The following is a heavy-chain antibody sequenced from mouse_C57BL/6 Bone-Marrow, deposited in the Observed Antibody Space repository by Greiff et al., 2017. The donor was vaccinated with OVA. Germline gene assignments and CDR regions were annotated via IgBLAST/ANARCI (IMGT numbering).Heavy chain of an antibody. V-gene: IGHV5-9-1*02. J-gene: IGHJ4*01. D-gene: IGHD1-1*01. CDR1: GFTFSSYA. CDR2: ISSGGDYI. Sequence: EVKVVESGEGLVKPGGSLKLSCAASGFTFSSYAMSWVRQTPEKRLEWVAYISSGGDYIYYADTVKGRFTISRDNARNTLYLQMSSLKSEDKAMYYCTSRITTVVEGNYAMDYWGQGTSVTVSS. CDR3: TSRITTVVEGNYAMDY.